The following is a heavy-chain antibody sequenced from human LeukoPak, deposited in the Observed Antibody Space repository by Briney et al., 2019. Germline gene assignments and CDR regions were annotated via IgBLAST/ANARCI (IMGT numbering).Heavy chain of an antibody. CDR2: ISGSGGST. CDR1: GFTFSSYA. CDR3: ARSSIAARRAGDY. V-gene: IGHV3-23*01. D-gene: IGHD6-25*01. J-gene: IGHJ4*02. Sequence: GGSLRLSCAASGFTFSSYAMSWVRQAPGKGLEWVSAISGSGGSTYYADSVKGRFTISRDNSKNTLYLQMNSLRAEDTAVYYCARSSIAARRAGDYWGQGTLVTVSS.